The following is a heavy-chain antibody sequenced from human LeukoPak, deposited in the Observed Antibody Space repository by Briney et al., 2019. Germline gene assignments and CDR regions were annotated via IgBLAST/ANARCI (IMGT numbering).Heavy chain of an antibody. CDR3: ARDHDSGGWYSLFDY. V-gene: IGHV3-7*01. CDR2: IKQDGSEK. D-gene: IGHD6-19*01. J-gene: IGHJ4*02. CDR1: GFTFSSYW. Sequence: GGSLRLSCAASGFTFSSYWMSWVRQAPGKGLEWVANIKQDGSEKYYVDSVKGRFTISRDNAKNSLYLQMNSLRAEDTAVYYCARDHDSGGWYSLFDYWGQGTLVTVSS.